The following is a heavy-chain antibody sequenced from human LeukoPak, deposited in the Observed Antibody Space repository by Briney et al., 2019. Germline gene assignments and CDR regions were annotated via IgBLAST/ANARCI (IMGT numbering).Heavy chain of an antibody. CDR2: IILDGSET. CDR3: ARGGYYYYF. D-gene: IGHD3-22*01. Sequence: GGTLRLSCAASGFTFSAYWMSWVRQAPGKGVEWVANIILDGSETYYVDSVKGRFTISRDNAENSLYVQMNSLRVEDTAVYYCARGGYYYYFWGQGTLVTVSS. V-gene: IGHV3-7*05. J-gene: IGHJ4*02. CDR1: GFTFSAYW.